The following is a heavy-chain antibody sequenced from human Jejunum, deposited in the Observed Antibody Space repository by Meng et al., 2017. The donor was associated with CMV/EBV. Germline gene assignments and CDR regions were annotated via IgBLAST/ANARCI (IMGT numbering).Heavy chain of an antibody. V-gene: IGHV3-15*01. D-gene: IGHD3-22*01. J-gene: IGHJ4*02. CDR1: NAW. Sequence: NAWMNWGRQAPGKGLEWVGRSKSKTDGGTTDYAAPVKGRFTISRDDSKNTLYLQMNSLKTEDTALYYCTTRHYYDSSDYYFFPSHDYWSQGTLVTVSS. CDR3: TTRHYYDSSDYYFFPSHDY. CDR2: SKSKTDGGTT.